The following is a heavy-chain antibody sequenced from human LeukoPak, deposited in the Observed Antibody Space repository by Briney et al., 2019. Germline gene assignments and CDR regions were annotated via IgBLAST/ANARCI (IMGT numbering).Heavy chain of an antibody. Sequence: ASVNVSCKASGYTFTGYYIHWVRQAPGQGLEWMGIINPGDGTTSYAQKFQGRVTMTRDTSTSTVYMELRSLRSEDTAVYYCARAPANKYDSRLSEDYWGQGTLVTVSS. J-gene: IGHJ4*02. D-gene: IGHD3-22*01. V-gene: IGHV1-46*01. CDR2: INPGDGTT. CDR3: ARAPANKYDSRLSEDY. CDR1: GYTFTGYY.